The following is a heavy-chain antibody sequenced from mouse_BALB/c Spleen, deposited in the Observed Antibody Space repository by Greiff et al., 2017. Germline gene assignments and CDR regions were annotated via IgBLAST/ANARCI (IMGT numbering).Heavy chain of an antibody. Sequence: EVQLVESGGGLVKPGGSLKLSCAASGFTFSSYSMSWVRQSPEKGLEWVAEISSGGSYTNYPDTVTGRFTISRDNAKNTMYLEMSRLRSEDTAMYYCARVTTKAMDYWGQGTSVTVSS. CDR2: ISSGGSYT. D-gene: IGHD2-12*01. CDR3: ARVTTKAMDY. CDR1: GFTFSSYS. V-gene: IGHV5-9-4*01. J-gene: IGHJ4*01.